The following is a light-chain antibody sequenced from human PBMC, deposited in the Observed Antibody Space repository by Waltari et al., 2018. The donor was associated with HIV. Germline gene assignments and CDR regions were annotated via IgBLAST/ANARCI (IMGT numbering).Light chain of an antibody. CDR2: AAS. CDR1: QYIRTE. Sequence: DIQMTQSPSSLSADAGDTVTISCRASQYIRTELNWYQQKPGESPRLLIYAASGLQSGVPSRYTGSGSGTHFNFTISGLQSEDSATYYCQQSHDTPLTFGKGTKVEIK. J-gene: IGKJ1*01. V-gene: IGKV1-39*01. CDR3: QQSHDTPLT.